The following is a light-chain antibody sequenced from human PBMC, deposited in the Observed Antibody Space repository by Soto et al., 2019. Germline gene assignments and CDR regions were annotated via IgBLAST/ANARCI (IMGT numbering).Light chain of an antibody. Sequence: EIMMKQSPATLSVSQGERATLSCRASQSVSSSYLAWYQQKPGQAPRLLIYGASTRATGIPDRFSGSGSGTDFTLTISRLEPEDFAVYYCQQYGSSPRTFGQGTKVDIK. V-gene: IGKV3-20*01. CDR3: QQYGSSPRT. J-gene: IGKJ1*01. CDR2: GAS. CDR1: QSVSSSY.